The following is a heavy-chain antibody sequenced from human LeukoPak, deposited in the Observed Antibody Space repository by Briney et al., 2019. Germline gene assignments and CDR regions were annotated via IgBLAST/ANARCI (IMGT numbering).Heavy chain of an antibody. Sequence: ASVKVSCKASGYTFTSYGISWVRQAPGQGLEWMGRINPNSGGTNYAQKFQGRVTMTRDTSISTAYMELSRLRSDDTAVYYCARSYDYVWGSRYYFDYWGQGTLVTVSS. CDR2: INPNSGGT. CDR3: ARSYDYVWGSRYYFDY. V-gene: IGHV1-2*06. D-gene: IGHD3-16*01. CDR1: GYTFTSYG. J-gene: IGHJ4*02.